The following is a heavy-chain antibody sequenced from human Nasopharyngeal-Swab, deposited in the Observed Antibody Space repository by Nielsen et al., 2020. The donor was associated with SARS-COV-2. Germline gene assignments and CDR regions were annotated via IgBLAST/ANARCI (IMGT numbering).Heavy chain of an antibody. D-gene: IGHD2-21*02. CDR3: ARWVTAPDY. J-gene: IGHJ4*02. CDR2: FDPEDGET. V-gene: IGHV1-24*01. CDR1: GYTLTELS. Sequence: ASVKVSCKVSGYTLTELSMHWVRQAPGKGLEWMGGFDPEDGETIYAQKLQGRVTMTTDTSTSTAYMELRSLRSDDTAVYYCARWVTAPDYWGQGTLVTVSS.